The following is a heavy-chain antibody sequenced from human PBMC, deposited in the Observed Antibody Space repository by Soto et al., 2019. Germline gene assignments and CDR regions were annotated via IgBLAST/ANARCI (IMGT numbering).Heavy chain of an antibody. CDR2: ISSSSSYI. CDR1: GFTFSSYS. J-gene: IGHJ2*01. V-gene: IGHV3-21*01. Sequence: GGSLRLSCAASGFTFSSYSMNWVRQAPGKGLEWVSSISSSSSYIYYADSVKGRFTISRDNAKNSLYLQMNSLRAEDTAVYYCARVRADWYFDLWGRGTLVTVSS. CDR3: ARVRADWYFDL.